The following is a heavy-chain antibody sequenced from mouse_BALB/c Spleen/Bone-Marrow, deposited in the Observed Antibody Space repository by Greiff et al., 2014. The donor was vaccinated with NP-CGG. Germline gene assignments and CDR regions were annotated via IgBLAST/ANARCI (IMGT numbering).Heavy chain of an antibody. D-gene: IGHD2-3*01. CDR2: INPFNGDT. V-gene: IGHV1-37*01. J-gene: IGHJ4*01. CDR3: GRWGDGYYYAMDY. CDR1: GYSFTGYF. Sequence: VQLQQSGPELVKPGASVKLSCKASGYSFTGYFLNWVRQSHGKSLEWIGRINPFNGDTFYNQKFKGKATLTVDESSTTAHMELLSLTSGDSAVYYWGRWGDGYYYAMDYWGQGTTVTVSS.